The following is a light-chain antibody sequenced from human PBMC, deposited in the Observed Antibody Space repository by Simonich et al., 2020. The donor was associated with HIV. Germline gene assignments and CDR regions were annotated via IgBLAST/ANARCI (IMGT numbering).Light chain of an antibody. Sequence: QSALTQPPSASGSPGQSVTISCTGTSSDVGGYNYVSWYQQHPGKAPKLMIYEVSKRPSGVSNRFSGSKSGNTASLTISGLQAEDEADYYCCSYAGSRTWVFGGGTKVTVL. CDR1: SSDVGGYNY. J-gene: IGLJ3*02. CDR2: EVS. CDR3: CSYAGSRTWV. V-gene: IGLV2-23*02.